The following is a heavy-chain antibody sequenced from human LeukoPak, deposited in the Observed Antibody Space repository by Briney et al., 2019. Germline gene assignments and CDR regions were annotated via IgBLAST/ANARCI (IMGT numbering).Heavy chain of an antibody. CDR1: GYTLTELS. CDR3: ATEGHHSSSWYFDY. D-gene: IGHD6-13*01. CDR2: FDPEDGET. J-gene: IGHJ4*02. Sequence: ASVKVSCKVSGYTLTELSMHWVQQAPGKGLEWMGGFDPEDGETIYAQKFQGRVTMTEDTSTDTAYMELSSLRSEDTAVYYCATEGHHSSSWYFDYWGQGTLVTVSS. V-gene: IGHV1-24*01.